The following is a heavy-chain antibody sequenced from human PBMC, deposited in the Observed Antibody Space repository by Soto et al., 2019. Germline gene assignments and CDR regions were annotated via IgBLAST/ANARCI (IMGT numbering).Heavy chain of an antibody. D-gene: IGHD4-17*01. V-gene: IGHV4-34*01. CDR2: INHGRSA. CDR3: ARTIYGDPATPTKPAFDY. Sequence: QVQLQQWGAGLLKPSETLSLTCGVHGGSFTHYYWSWIRQPPGKGLEWIGEINHGRSANYNPSLKSRVTNSVDTSKKQVALNMRSVTAADTAVYYCARTIYGDPATPTKPAFDYWGQGSRVTVAS. J-gene: IGHJ4*02. CDR1: GGSFTHYY.